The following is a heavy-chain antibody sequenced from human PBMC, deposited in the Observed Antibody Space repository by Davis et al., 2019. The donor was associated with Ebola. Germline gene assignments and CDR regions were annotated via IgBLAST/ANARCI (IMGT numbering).Heavy chain of an antibody. V-gene: IGHV4-61*01. Sequence: MPSETLSLTCTVPGGSVSSGSYYWSWIRQPPAKGLEWIGYIYSIGSTNYNPSLKSRVTISVDTSKNQFSLKLSSVTAADTAVYYCAREERRITMFGVVKVGGMDVWGQGTTVTVSS. J-gene: IGHJ6*02. CDR2: IYSIGST. CDR1: GGSVSSGSYY. D-gene: IGHD3-3*01. CDR3: AREERRITMFGVVKVGGMDV.